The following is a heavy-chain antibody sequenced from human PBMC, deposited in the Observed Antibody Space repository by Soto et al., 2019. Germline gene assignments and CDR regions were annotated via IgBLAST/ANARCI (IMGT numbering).Heavy chain of an antibody. CDR2: IYHSGST. CDR3: ARGEGTYYYGSGSYICQFDY. J-gene: IGHJ4*02. Sequence: SETLSLTCAVSCYSISSGYYWGWIRQPPGKGLEWIGSIYHSGSTYYNPSLKSRVTISVDTSKNQFSLKLSSVTAADTAVYYCARGEGTYYYGSGSYICQFDYWGQGTLVTVSS. D-gene: IGHD3-10*01. CDR1: CYSISSGYY. V-gene: IGHV4-38-2*01.